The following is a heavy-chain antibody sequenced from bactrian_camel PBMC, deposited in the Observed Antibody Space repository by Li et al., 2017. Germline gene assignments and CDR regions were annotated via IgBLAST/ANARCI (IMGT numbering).Heavy chain of an antibody. V-gene: IGHV3S53*01. D-gene: IGHD4*01. CDR1: GRTRGVGC. J-gene: IGHJ4*01. Sequence: HVQLVESGGGSVQAGESLRLSCAASGRTRGVGCMAWFRRFPGGKDREGVAGIDGAGDATYADSVKGRFTISQDSAKNTIDLQMNSLKPEDTAVDYCVRDALWLARYYSTNDWAYWGQGTQVTVS. CDR2: IDGAGDA. CDR3: VRDALWLARYYSTNDWAY.